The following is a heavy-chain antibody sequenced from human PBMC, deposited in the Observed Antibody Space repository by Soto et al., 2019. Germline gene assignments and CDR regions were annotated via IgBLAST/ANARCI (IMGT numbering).Heavy chain of an antibody. CDR2: ISGSGDMT. D-gene: IGHD3-10*01. CDR1: GFTFSNYA. Sequence: LRLSCAASGFTFSNYAMSWVRQAPGKGPEWVSAISGSGDMTYYVESVKGRFTISRGNSKDTVSLQMNSLRADDTAVYYCTKEGSPPFFQHWGQGTLVTVSS. V-gene: IGHV3-23*01. CDR3: TKEGSPPFFQH. J-gene: IGHJ4*02.